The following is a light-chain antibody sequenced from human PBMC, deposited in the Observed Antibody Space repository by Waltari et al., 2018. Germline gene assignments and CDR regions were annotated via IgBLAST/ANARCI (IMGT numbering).Light chain of an antibody. J-gene: IGLJ2*01. CDR3: SSYTSSSTLVV. CDR1: SSDVGGYNY. Sequence: QSALTQPASVSGSPGQAITISCTGTSSDVGGYNYVSWYQQHPGKAPKLMIYEVSNRPAGVSHRFSGSTSGNTASLTISGLQAEDEADYSCSSYTSSSTLVVFGGGTKLTVL. V-gene: IGLV2-14*01. CDR2: EVS.